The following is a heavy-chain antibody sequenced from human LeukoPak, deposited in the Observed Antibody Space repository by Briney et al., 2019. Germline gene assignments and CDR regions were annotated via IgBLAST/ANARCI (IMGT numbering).Heavy chain of an antibody. V-gene: IGHV3-48*01. J-gene: IGHJ6*03. CDR2: ISSSSSTI. Sequence: GGSLRLSCAASGFTFSSYSMNWVRQAPGKGLEWVSYISSSSSTIYYADSVKGRFTISRDNAKNSPYLQMNSLRAEDTAVYYCASLMTTATYYYYYMDVWGKGTTVTVSS. CDR1: GFTFSSYS. D-gene: IGHD4-11*01. CDR3: ASLMTTATYYYYYMDV.